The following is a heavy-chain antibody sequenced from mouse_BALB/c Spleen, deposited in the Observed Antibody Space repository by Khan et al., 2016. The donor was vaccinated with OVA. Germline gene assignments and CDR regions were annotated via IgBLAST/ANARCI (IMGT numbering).Heavy chain of an antibody. V-gene: IGHV14-1*02. CDR1: AFNIKDYY. J-gene: IGHJ3*01. CDR2: IDPEHGDT. D-gene: IGHD2-3*01. Sequence: EVQLQQSGAELVRPGALVKVSCKASAFNIKDYYMHWVKQRPEQGLEWIGWIDPEHGDTIYDPKFPGQASMTADPTSNTAYRQLSSLTSEDTAVYYCARDGYSPWFAYGGQGTLVTVSA. CDR3: ARDGYSPWFAY.